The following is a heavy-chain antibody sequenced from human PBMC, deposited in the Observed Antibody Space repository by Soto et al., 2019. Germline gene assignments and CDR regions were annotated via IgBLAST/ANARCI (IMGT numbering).Heavy chain of an antibody. CDR2: TYYRSKWYN. V-gene: IGHV6-1*01. D-gene: IGHD3-16*01. J-gene: IGHJ4*02. CDR3: AGRWLANLGGFDY. CDR1: GDSVSSNSAA. Sequence: PSQTRSLTCVISGDSVSSNSAAWNWIRQSPSRGLEWLGRTYYRSKWYNDYAVSVKSRITINPDTSKNQFSLQLNSVTPEDTAVYFCAGRWLANLGGFDYCRQGTMVAASS.